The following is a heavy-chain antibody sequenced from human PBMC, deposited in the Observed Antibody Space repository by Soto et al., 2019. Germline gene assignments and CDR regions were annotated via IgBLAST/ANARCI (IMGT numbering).Heavy chain of an antibody. CDR1: GFTFSSYG. Sequence: GGSLRLSCAASGFTFSSYGMHWVRQAPGKGLEWVAVIWYDGSNKYYAESVKGRFTISRDNSKNTLYLQMNSLRAEDTAVYYCARDEAAAAPYYYYYMDVWGKGTTVTVSS. CDR2: IWYDGSNK. V-gene: IGHV3-33*01. D-gene: IGHD6-13*01. CDR3: ARDEAAAAPYYYYYMDV. J-gene: IGHJ6*03.